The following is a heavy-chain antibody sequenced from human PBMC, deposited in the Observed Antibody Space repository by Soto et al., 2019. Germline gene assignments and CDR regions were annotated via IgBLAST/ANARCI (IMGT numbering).Heavy chain of an antibody. CDR3: AKELRHDYNLAYFAH. Sequence: GGSLRLSCAASGFTFKSYAVSWVRQAPGKGLEWVSVITGSGDSTYYADSVKGRFTISRDNSKNTLYLQMNSLRAEDTAVYYCAKELRHDYNLAYFAHCGHGTLVTVSS. V-gene: IGHV3-23*01. CDR1: GFTFKSYA. J-gene: IGHJ4*01. CDR2: ITGSGDST. D-gene: IGHD4-4*01.